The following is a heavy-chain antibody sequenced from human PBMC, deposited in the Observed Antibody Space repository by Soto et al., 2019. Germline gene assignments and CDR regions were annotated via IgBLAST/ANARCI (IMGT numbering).Heavy chain of an antibody. V-gene: IGHV6-1*01. J-gene: IGHJ6*02. CDR1: GDSVSSNSAA. CDR2: TYYRSKWYN. CDR3: ARDSDYYGMDV. Sequence: LSLTYAISGDSVSSNSAAWNWISHSPSRGLEWLGRTYYRSKWYNDYAVSVKSRITINPDTSKNQFSLQLNSVTPEDTAVYYCARDSDYYGMDVWGQGTTVTVSS.